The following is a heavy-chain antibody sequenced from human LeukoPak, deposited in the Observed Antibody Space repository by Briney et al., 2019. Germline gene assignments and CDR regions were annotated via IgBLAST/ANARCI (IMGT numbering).Heavy chain of an antibody. CDR3: ARDKADIVATGMVAATFDY. CDR1: GFTFSSYG. J-gene: IGHJ4*02. V-gene: IGHV3-30*02. D-gene: IGHD5-12*01. Sequence: PGGSLRLSCAASGFTFSSYGMHWVRQAPGKGLEWVAFIRYDGSNKYYADSVKGRFTISRDNSKNTLYLQMNSLRAEDTAVYYCARDKADIVATGMVAATFDYWGQGTLVTVSS. CDR2: IRYDGSNK.